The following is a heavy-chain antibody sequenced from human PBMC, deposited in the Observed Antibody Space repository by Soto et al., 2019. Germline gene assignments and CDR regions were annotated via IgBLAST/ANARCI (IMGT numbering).Heavy chain of an antibody. D-gene: IGHD2-2*01. CDR2: ISYDGSNK. V-gene: IGHV3-30*18. CDR3: AKDRAVFMCSSTSCEHHGMDV. J-gene: IGHJ6*02. CDR1: GFSFGDYG. Sequence: GGSLRLSCEVSGFSFGDYGMHWVRQAPGKGLEWVAVISYDGSNKYYADSVKGRFTISRDNSKNTLYLQMNSLRAEGTAVYYCAKDRAVFMCSSTSCEHHGMDVWGQGTTVTVSS.